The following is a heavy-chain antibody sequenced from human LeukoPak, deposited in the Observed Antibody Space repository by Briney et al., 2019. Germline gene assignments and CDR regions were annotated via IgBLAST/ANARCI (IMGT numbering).Heavy chain of an antibody. CDR2: INWNVGST. CDR3: AGANGYSSSYGY. D-gene: IGHD6-6*01. CDR1: GFTFDDYD. Sequence: GGSLRLSCAASGFTFDDYDMSWGRQAPGQGLEWVSGINWNVGSTGYADSVKARFTTTRDNAKNSLYLQMMSLRAEDTALDYCAGANGYSSSYGYWGQGTLVTVSS. J-gene: IGHJ4*02. V-gene: IGHV3-20*04.